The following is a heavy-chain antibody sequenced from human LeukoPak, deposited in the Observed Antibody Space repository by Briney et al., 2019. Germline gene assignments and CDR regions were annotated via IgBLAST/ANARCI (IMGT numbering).Heavy chain of an antibody. CDR1: RSTLSSYS. CDR2: IRSSSSPR. J-gene: IGHJ5*02. V-gene: IGHV3-48*02. Sequence: RRSLRLSCAPSRSTLSSYSTNWVRHAPGKGLEWVSYIRSSSSPRYYADSVKGRFTMSRENARNSLYLQMNSLRDEDTAVYYCARDGYSGSDLNWFDPWGQGTLVTVSS. D-gene: IGHD1-26*01. CDR3: ARDGYSGSDLNWFDP.